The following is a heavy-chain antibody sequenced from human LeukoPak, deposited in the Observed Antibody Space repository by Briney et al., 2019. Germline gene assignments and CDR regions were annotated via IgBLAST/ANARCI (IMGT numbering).Heavy chain of an antibody. CDR1: GFTFSSYS. V-gene: IGHV3-21*01. CDR3: ARVDYYDSSGYFDY. D-gene: IGHD3-22*01. CDR2: ISSSSSHI. J-gene: IGHJ4*02. Sequence: GGSLRLSCAASGFTFSSYSMNWVRQAPGKGLEWVSSISSSSSHIYYADSVKGRFTIYRDNAKNSMYLQMNSLRAEDTAVYYCARVDYYDSSGYFDYWGQGTLVTVSS.